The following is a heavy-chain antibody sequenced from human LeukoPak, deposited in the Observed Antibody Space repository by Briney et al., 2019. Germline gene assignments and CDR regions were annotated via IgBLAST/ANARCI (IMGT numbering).Heavy chain of an antibody. D-gene: IGHD6-13*01. CDR3: AKDRIAAGN. J-gene: IGHJ4*02. CDR2: ISWNSGSI. Sequence: GRSLRLSCAASRFTFDDYAMHWVRQAPGKGLEWVSGISWNSGSIGYADSVKGRFTISRDNAKNSLYLQMNSLRAEDTALYYCAKDRIAAGNWGQGTLVTVSS. CDR1: RFTFDDYA. V-gene: IGHV3-9*01.